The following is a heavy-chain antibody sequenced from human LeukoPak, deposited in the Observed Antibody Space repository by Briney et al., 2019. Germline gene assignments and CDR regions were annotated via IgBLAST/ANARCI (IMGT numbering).Heavy chain of an antibody. CDR1: DGSISYYY. CDR3: AREDPQTRVPEGMDV. CDR2: VYYSGTT. D-gene: IGHD4/OR15-4a*01. V-gene: IGHV4-59*01. Sequence: PSETLSLTCTVSDGSISYYYWSWIRQSPGKGLEWIGYVYYSGTTNYNPSLKSRVTISVDTSKNQFSLQLRSVTAADTAVYYCAREDPQTRVPEGMDVWGQGTTVTVSS. J-gene: IGHJ6*02.